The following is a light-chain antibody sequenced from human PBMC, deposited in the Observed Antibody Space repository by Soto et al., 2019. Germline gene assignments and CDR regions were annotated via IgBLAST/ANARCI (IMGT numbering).Light chain of an antibody. CDR2: DAS. J-gene: IGKJ2*01. V-gene: IGKV1-33*01. CDR3: QQYDNIPPYT. Sequence: DIQMTQSPSSLSASVGDRVTITCQASQDISNYLNWYQQKPGKAPKLLIYDASNLETGVPSRFSGSGSGTDFTFTISSLQPEDIATYYCQQYDNIPPYTFGHGTKLEIK. CDR1: QDISNY.